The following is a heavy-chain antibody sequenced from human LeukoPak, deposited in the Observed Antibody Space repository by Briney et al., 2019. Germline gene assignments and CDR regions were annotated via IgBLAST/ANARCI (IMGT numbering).Heavy chain of an antibody. CDR3: ATKGGVVGATIFDY. V-gene: IGHV4-30-4*08. Sequence: SQTLSLTCTVSGGSISRGDYYWSWIRQPPGKGLEWIGYIYYSGSTYYNPSLKSRVTISVDTSKNQFSLKLSSVTAADTAVYYCATKGGVVGATIFDYWGQGTLVTVSS. CDR1: GGSISRGDYY. J-gene: IGHJ4*02. D-gene: IGHD1-26*01. CDR2: IYYSGST.